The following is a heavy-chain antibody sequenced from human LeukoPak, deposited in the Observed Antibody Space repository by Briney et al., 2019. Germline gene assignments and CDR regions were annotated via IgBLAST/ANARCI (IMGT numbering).Heavy chain of an antibody. D-gene: IGHD6-13*01. Sequence: ASVKVSCKASGYTFTSYGISWVRQAPGQGLEWMGWINPNSGGTNYAQKFQGRVTMTRDTSISTAYMELSRLRSDDTAVYYCASSSRATSNWFDPWGQGTLVTVSS. CDR3: ASSSRATSNWFDP. V-gene: IGHV1-2*02. J-gene: IGHJ5*02. CDR1: GYTFTSYG. CDR2: INPNSGGT.